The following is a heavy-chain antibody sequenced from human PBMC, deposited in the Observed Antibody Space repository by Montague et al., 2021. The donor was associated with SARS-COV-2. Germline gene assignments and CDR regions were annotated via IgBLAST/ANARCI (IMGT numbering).Heavy chain of an antibody. CDR2: ISYDGSIK. CDR1: GFTFNHFA. CDR3: AKNRDIFWFGEGRDSMDV. V-gene: IGHV3-30*18. D-gene: IGHD3-10*01. Sequence: SLRLSCAASGFTFNHFAMHWVRQAPGKGLEWVAVISYDGSIKYYADSFXGRFTISRDSSKKTLYLQMNILRGEDTAVYYCAKNRDIFWFGEGRDSMDVWGQGTTVIVSS. J-gene: IGHJ6*02.